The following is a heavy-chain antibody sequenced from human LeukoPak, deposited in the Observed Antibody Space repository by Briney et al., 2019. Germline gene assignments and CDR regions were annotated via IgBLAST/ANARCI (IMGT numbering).Heavy chain of an antibody. D-gene: IGHD6-13*01. CDR1: GFTFSSYA. V-gene: IGHV3-7*01. Sequence: GGSLRLSCAASGFTFSSYAMSWVRQAPGKGLEWVANIKQDGSEKYYVDSVKGRFTISRDNAKNSLYLQMNSLRAEDTAVYYCARDKAAAGRDYYFDYWGQGTLVTVSS. J-gene: IGHJ4*02. CDR2: IKQDGSEK. CDR3: ARDKAAAGRDYYFDY.